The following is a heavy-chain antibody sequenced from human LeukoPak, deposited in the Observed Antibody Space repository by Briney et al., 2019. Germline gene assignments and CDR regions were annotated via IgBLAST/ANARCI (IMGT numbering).Heavy chain of an antibody. CDR2: ISSDGSRV. D-gene: IGHD2-8*02. V-gene: IGHV3-74*01. Sequence: GGSLRLSCAASGFTFSDYWMHWVRQAPGKVLVGVSRISSDGSRVTYADSVKGRFTISRDNARNSLYLQMNSLRAEDTAVYYCARLFGGVTTFDYWGQGALVTVSS. CDR1: GFTFSDYW. CDR3: ARLFGGVTTFDY. J-gene: IGHJ4*02.